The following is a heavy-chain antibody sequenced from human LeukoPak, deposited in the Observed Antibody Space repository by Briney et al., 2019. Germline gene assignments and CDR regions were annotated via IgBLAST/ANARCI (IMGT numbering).Heavy chain of an antibody. CDR3: ARELNEAGDYYGSGSLPHAFDI. CDR2: IYHSGST. Sequence: PSGTLSLTCAVSGGSISSSNWWSWVHQPPGKGLEWIGEIYHSGSTNYNPSLKSRVTISVVKSKNQFSLKLSSVTAADTAVYYCARELNEAGDYYGSGSLPHAFDIWGQGTMVTVSS. V-gene: IGHV4-4*02. CDR1: GGSISSSNW. J-gene: IGHJ3*02. D-gene: IGHD3-10*01.